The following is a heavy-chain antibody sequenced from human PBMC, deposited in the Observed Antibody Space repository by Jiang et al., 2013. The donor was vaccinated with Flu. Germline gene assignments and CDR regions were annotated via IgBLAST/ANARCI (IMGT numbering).Heavy chain of an antibody. V-gene: IGHV3-30*18. D-gene: IGHD3-22*01. J-gene: IGHJ4*02. Sequence: ISYDGSNKYYVDSVKGRFTISRDNSKNTLYLQMNSLRAEDTAVYYCAKDGGEYYYDSSGLPPWYFDYWGQGTLVTVSS. CDR3: AKDGGEYYYDSSGLPPWYFDY. CDR2: ISYDGSNK.